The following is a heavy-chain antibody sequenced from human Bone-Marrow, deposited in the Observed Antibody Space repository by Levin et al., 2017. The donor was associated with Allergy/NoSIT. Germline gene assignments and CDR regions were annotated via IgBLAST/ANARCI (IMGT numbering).Heavy chain of an antibody. J-gene: IGHJ4*02. CDR1: GFAFSMYD. Sequence: SCAASGFAFSMYDMHWVRQITREGLEWVSGIATAGDTYFPGSVKGHFPISRENAENSLYLQMNSLRAGDTAVYYCTRDDVVVTGYDYWGQGTRVTVSS. CDR3: TRDDVVVTGYDY. CDR2: IATAGDT. V-gene: IGHV3-13*01. D-gene: IGHD2-21*02.